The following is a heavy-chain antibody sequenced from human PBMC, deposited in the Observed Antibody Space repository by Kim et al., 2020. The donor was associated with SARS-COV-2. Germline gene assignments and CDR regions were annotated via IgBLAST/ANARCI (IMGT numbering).Heavy chain of an antibody. D-gene: IGHD3-22*01. V-gene: IGHV3-23*01. J-gene: IGHJ5*02. CDR1: GFTFSSYA. Sequence: GGSLRLSCAASGFTFSSYAMSWVRQAPGKGLEWVSAISGSGGSTYYADSVKGRFTISRDNSKNTLYLQMNSLRAEDTAVYYCAKKPLGSGYYPRWFDPWGQGTLVTVSS. CDR3: AKKPLGSGYYPRWFDP. CDR2: ISGSGGST.